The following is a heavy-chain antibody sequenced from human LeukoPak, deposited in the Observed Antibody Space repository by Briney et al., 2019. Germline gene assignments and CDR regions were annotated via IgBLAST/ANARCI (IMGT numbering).Heavy chain of an antibody. CDR1: GFTFSSYG. D-gene: IGHD2-21*02. J-gene: IGHJ4*02. CDR3: AKVLVTVISPFDY. CDR2: ISYDGSNK. V-gene: IGHV3-30*18. Sequence: PGRSLRLSSAASGFTFSSYGMHWVRQAPGKGLEWVAVISYDGSNKYYADSVKGRFTISRDNSKNTLYLQMNSLRAEDTAVYYCAKVLVTVISPFDYWGQGTLVTVSS.